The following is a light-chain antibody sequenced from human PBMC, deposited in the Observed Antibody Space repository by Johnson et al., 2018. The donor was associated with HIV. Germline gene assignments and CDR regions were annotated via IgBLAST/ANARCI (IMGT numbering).Light chain of an antibody. V-gene: IGLV1-51*01. CDR3: GTWDSSLSAGLYV. Sequence: QSLLSQPPSVSTAPGQKVTISCSGSCSNIGNNYVSWYQPPTGTAPTLLIYDTNKRPSGTPDRFSAFTSGTLATLCISGLQSAAEADDYCGTWDSSLSAGLYVFGSGTDVTVL. CDR2: DTN. CDR1: CSNIGNNY. J-gene: IGLJ1*01.